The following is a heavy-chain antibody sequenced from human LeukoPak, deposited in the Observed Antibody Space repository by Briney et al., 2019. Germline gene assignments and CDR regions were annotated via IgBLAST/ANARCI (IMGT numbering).Heavy chain of an antibody. Sequence: PGMSLRLSCAASGFPFSTYAIHWVRQAPGKGLEWVAVIWNDGGKKYYGDSVKGRFTTSRDNSKNTLYLQMNSLRAEDTAVYYCARIYCGGACLDAAPLSDAFDIWGQGTMATVSS. V-gene: IGHV3-33*01. CDR2: IWNDGGKK. D-gene: IGHD2-21*02. J-gene: IGHJ3*02. CDR3: ARIYCGGACLDAAPLSDAFDI. CDR1: GFPFSTYA.